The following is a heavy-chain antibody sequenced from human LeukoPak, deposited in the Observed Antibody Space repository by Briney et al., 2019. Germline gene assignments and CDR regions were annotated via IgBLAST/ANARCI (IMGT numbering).Heavy chain of an antibody. D-gene: IGHD3-10*01. J-gene: IGHJ5*02. CDR1: GYTFTGYY. V-gene: IGHV1-2*02. CDR2: INPNSGGT. Sequence: ASVKVSCKASGYTFTGYYMHWVRQAPGQGLEWMGWINPNSGGTNYAQKFQGRVTMTRDMATSTDYMEVSSLKSEDTAVYYCARDNSRGDSAWWFDPWGQGTLVTVSS. CDR3: ARDNSRGDSAWWFDP.